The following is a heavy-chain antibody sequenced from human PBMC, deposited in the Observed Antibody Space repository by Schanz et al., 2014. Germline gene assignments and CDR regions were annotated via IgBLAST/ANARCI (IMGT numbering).Heavy chain of an antibody. Sequence: EVQLVESGGGLIQPGGSLRLSCAASGFTFSTYAMAWVRQAPGKGLEWVSSINTGGDSTYYADSVKGRFTISRDNSKNTLYLQMNSLRPEDTAVYYCARGGFGELSAFDIWGQGTMVTVSS. CDR3: ARGGFGELSAFDI. J-gene: IGHJ3*02. CDR2: INTGGDST. CDR1: GFTFSTYA. V-gene: IGHV3-23*04. D-gene: IGHD3-10*01.